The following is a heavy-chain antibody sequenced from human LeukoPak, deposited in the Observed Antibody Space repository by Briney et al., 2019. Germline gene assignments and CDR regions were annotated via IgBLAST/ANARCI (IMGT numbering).Heavy chain of an antibody. V-gene: IGHV1-2*02. CDR1: GYTFTGYH. CDR2: IDPNSGGT. CDR3: ARTFIYDNSGGDAFDI. J-gene: IGHJ3*02. Sequence: GASVKVSCKASGYTFTGYHMHWVRQAPGQGLEWMGWIDPNSGGTNYAQKFQGRVTMTRDTSISTAYMELSRLRSDDTAVYYCARTFIYDNSGGDAFDIWGQGTMVTVSS. D-gene: IGHD3-22*01.